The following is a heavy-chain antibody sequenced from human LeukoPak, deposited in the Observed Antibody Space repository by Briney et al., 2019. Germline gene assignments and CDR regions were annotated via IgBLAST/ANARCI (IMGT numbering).Heavy chain of an antibody. CDR3: AKNSGGSGTSPFDY. CDR1: EFTFSSYV. J-gene: IGHJ4*02. Sequence: GGSLRLSCAASEFTFSSYVMNWVRQAPGRGLEWVSTISISGGSTYYADSVKGRFTISRDNSKNTLYLQMNSLRAEDTAVYYCAKNSGGSGTSPFDYWGQGALFAVSS. CDR2: ISISGGST. D-gene: IGHD3-10*01. V-gene: IGHV3-23*01.